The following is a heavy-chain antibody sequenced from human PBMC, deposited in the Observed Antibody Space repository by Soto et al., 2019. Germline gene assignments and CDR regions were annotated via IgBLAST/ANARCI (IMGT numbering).Heavy chain of an antibody. CDR2: INHSGST. D-gene: IGHD3-3*01. CDR3: AREVVFGVVYYFDY. J-gene: IGHJ4*02. V-gene: IGHV4-34*01. Sequence: SETLSLTCAVYGGSFSGYYWSWIRQPPGKGLEWIGEINHSGSTNYNPSLKSRVTISVDTSKNQLSLKLSSVTAADTVVYYCAREVVFGVVYYFDYWGQGTLVTVSS. CDR1: GGSFSGYY.